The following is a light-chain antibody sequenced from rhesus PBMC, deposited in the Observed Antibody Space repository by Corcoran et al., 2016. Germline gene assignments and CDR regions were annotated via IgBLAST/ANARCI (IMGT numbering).Light chain of an antibody. J-gene: IGKJ1*01. CDR1: QGISSF. V-gene: IGKV1-19*01. CDR3: QQYDYLPRP. CDR2: DAS. Sequence: DIQMTQSPSSRSASVGDKVTITCHASQGISSFLAWYQQKPGKAPKPLIYDASSLQSGVPSRFSGSGSWTDYTLTISSLQPANFATCYCQQYDYLPRPFDHGTKVEIK.